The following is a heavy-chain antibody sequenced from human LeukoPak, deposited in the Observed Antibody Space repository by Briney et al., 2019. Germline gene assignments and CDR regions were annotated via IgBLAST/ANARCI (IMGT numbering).Heavy chain of an antibody. CDR1: GFTFSSYW. J-gene: IGHJ6*02. Sequence: PGGSLRLSCAASGFTFSSYWMNWARQAPGKGLEWVASINHNGNVNYYVDSVKGRFTISRDNAKNSLYLQMHSLTAEDTAVYYCARDAGGTWHRSDGYSTGGDYYYGVDVWGQGTTVTVSS. CDR3: ARDAGGTWHRSDGYSTGGDYYYGVDV. V-gene: IGHV3-7*01. CDR2: INHNGNVN. D-gene: IGHD2-8*01.